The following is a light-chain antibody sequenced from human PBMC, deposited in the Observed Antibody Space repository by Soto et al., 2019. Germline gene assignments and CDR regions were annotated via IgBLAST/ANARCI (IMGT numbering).Light chain of an antibody. CDR2: GNS. V-gene: IGLV1-40*01. Sequence: QAVVTQPPSVSGAPGQRVTISCTGSSSNIGAGYDVHWYQHLPGTAPKLLIYGNSNRPSGVPDRFSGSKSGTSASLAITGLQAEDEADYYCQSYDSSLSVVFGGGTKRPS. CDR3: QSYDSSLSVV. CDR1: SSNIGAGYD. J-gene: IGLJ2*01.